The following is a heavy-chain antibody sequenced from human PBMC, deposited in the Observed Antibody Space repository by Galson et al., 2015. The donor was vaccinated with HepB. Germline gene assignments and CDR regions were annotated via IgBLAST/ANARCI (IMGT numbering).Heavy chain of an antibody. CDR3: ARAVAGTLFEY. V-gene: IGHV6-1*01. Sequence: CAISGDSVSSNSDTWNWIRQSPSRGLEWLGRTYYRSKWYNDYAISVKSRITINPDTSKNQFSLQLNSVTPEDTAVYYCARAVAGTLFEYWGQGTLVTISS. J-gene: IGHJ4*02. CDR1: GDSVSSNSDT. CDR2: TYYRSKWYN. D-gene: IGHD6-19*01.